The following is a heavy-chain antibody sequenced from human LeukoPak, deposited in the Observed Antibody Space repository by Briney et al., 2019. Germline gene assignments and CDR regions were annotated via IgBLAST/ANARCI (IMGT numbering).Heavy chain of an antibody. CDR2: ISAYNGNT. Sequence: GASVKVSCKASGYTFTSYGISWVRQAPGQGLEWMGWISAYNGNTNYAQKLQGRVTMTTDTSTSTAYMELSSLRSEDTAVYYCARGGTAKSYDSGSYYIGWFDPWGQGTLVTVSS. CDR3: ARGGTAKSYDSGSYYIGWFDP. V-gene: IGHV1-18*01. J-gene: IGHJ5*02. D-gene: IGHD3-10*01. CDR1: GYTFTSYG.